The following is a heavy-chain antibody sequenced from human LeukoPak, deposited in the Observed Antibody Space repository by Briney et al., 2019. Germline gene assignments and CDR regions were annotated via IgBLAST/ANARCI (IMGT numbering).Heavy chain of an antibody. CDR3: ARVNYDSSDDY. D-gene: IGHD3-22*01. Sequence: GGSLRLSCAASGFTFSSYGMHWVRQAPGKGLEWVAVIWYDGSNKYYADSVKGRFTISRDNSKNTLYLQMNSLRAEDTAVYYCARVNYDSSDDYWGQGTLVTVSS. CDR1: GFTFSSYG. J-gene: IGHJ4*02. V-gene: IGHV3-33*01. CDR2: IWYDGSNK.